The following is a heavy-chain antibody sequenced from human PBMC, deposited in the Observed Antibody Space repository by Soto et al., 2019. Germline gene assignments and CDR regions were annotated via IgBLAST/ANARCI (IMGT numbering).Heavy chain of an antibody. V-gene: IGHV3-23*01. Sequence: GGSLRLSCAASGFTFSSYAMSWVRQAPGKGLEWVSAISGSGGSTHYADSVKGRFTISRDNSKNTLYLQMNSLRAEDTAVYYCAKDTDIRYFDWLLQYYFDYWGQGTLVTVSS. CDR3: AKDTDIRYFDWLLQYYFDY. D-gene: IGHD3-9*01. CDR1: GFTFSSYA. J-gene: IGHJ4*02. CDR2: ISGSGGST.